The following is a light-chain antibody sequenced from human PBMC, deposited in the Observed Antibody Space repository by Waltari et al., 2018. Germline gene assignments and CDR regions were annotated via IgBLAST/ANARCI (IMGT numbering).Light chain of an antibody. CDR2: DAT. V-gene: IGKV3-20*01. CDR1: QSVGRT. Sequence: EIVLTQSPGTLSLSPGDRAILSCRASQSVGRTLVWYQQKPGQAPRLLIYDATNRATGIPARFSGSGSGTDFSLTISSLEPEDFAVYYCQKYGTLPATFGQGTKVEIK. J-gene: IGKJ1*01. CDR3: QKYGTLPAT.